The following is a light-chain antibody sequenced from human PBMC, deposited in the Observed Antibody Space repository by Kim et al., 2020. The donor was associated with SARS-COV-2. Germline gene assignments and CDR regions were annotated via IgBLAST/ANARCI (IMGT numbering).Light chain of an antibody. V-gene: IGKV3-15*01. CDR1: QSVSTN. J-gene: IGKJ5*01. Sequence: STGERATLTCRASQSVSTNLAWYQHKPGQAPRLLMYGASTRATGIPGRFSGSGCETGFTLSISSLQSEDVAVYYCQQYSNWPRGTFGQGTRLEIK. CDR3: QQYSNWPRGT. CDR2: GAS.